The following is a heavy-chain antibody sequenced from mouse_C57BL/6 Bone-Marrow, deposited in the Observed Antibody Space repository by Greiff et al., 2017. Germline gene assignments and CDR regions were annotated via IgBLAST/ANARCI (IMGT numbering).Heavy chain of an antibody. J-gene: IGHJ4*01. D-gene: IGHD2-3*01. CDR1: GYTFTDYY. V-gene: IGHV1-26*01. CDR3: ARAVDGYPLYYYAMDY. Sequence: VQLQQSGPELVKPGASVKISCKASGYTFTDYYMNWVKQSHGKSLEWIGDINPNNGGTSYNQKFKGKDTLTVDKSSSTAYMELRSLTSEDSAVYYCARAVDGYPLYYYAMDYWGQGTSVTVSS. CDR2: INPNNGGT.